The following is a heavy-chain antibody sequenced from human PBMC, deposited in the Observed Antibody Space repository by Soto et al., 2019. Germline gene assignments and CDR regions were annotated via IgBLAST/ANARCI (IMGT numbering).Heavy chain of an antibody. V-gene: IGHV1-2*02. CDR3: ASTGECYDSRGYYYVH. Sequence: ALVKVSCKASGYTFTGYYMHWVRQAPGQGLEWMGWINPNSGGTNYAQKFQGRVTMTRDTSISTAYMEVSRLRSDDTALYYCASTGECYDSRGYYYVHRGQGTLVPVSS. CDR2: INPNSGGT. J-gene: IGHJ4*02. D-gene: IGHD3-22*01. CDR1: GYTFTGYY.